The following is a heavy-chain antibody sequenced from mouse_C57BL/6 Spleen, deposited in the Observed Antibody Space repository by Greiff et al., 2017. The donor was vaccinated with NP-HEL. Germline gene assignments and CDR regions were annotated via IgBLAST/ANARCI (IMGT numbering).Heavy chain of an antibody. CDR2: ISSGSSTI. CDR1: GFTFSDYG. Sequence: EVKVVESGGGLVKPGGSLKLSCAASGFTFSDYGMHWVRQAPEKGLEWVAYISSGSSTIYYADTVKGRFTISRDNAKNTLFLQMTSLRSEDTAMYYCARSGSSYVDWFAYWGQGTLVTVSA. V-gene: IGHV5-17*01. D-gene: IGHD1-1*01. CDR3: ARSGSSYVDWFAY. J-gene: IGHJ3*01.